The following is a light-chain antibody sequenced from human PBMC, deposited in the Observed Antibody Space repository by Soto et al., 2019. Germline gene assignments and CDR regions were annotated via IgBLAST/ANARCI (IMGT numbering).Light chain of an antibody. CDR1: LRVSGSY. CDR2: GAS. Sequence: DIVLTQSPGTLSLSPGARATLSCRASLRVSGSYLAWYQQKPGQAPRLLMYGASSMATGIPDRFSGSGSGTDFTLTISRLEPEDFAVYFCQQYGNSPWTFGQGTKVEIK. CDR3: QQYGNSPWT. J-gene: IGKJ1*01. V-gene: IGKV3-20*01.